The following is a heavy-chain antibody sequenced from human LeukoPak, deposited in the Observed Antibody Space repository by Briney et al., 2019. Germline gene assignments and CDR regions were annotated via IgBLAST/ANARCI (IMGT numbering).Heavy chain of an antibody. V-gene: IGHV6-1*01. Sequence: SQTLSHTCAISGDSVSSNSVAWMWIRQSPSRGLEWLGRTYYRSKWYNDYAVSVKSRIPINPDTSKNQFSLQLNYVTPDDTAVYYFAIDGSGWYWYYFDYWGQGALVTVSS. CDR1: GDSVSSNSVA. J-gene: IGHJ4*02. CDR3: AIDGSGWYWYYFDY. CDR2: TYYRSKWYN. D-gene: IGHD6-19*01.